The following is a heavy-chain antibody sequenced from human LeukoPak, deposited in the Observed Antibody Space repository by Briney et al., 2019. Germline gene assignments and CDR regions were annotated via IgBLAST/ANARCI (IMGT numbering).Heavy chain of an antibody. CDR1: GFTFSSYA. CDR3: AKDRALIYYDY. Sequence: GGSLRLSCAASGFTFSSYAMSWVRQAPGKGLEWVSAISGSGGSTYYADSVKGRFTISRDNAKNSLYLQMNSLRAEDTAVYYCAKDRALIYYDYWGQGALVTVSS. V-gene: IGHV3-23*01. CDR2: ISGSGGST. J-gene: IGHJ4*02. D-gene: IGHD3-16*01.